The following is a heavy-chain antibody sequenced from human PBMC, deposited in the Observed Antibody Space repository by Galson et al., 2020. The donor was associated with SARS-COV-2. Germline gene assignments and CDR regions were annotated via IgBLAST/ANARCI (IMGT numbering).Heavy chain of an antibody. CDR1: GYTFTSYA. Sequence: ASVKVSCKTYGYTFTSYALNWARQAPGQGLEWIGWISAYSGETNSAQKFQGRVTMTTDTSTRTGYMELRSLKFDDTAVYYCARDIYYGSGVFDYWGQGSLVTIFS. J-gene: IGHJ4*02. V-gene: IGHV1-18*01. CDR3: ARDIYYGSGVFDY. CDR2: ISAYSGET. D-gene: IGHD3-10*01.